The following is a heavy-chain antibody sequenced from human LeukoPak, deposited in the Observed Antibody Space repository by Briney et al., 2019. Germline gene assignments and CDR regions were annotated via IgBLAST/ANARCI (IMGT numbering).Heavy chain of an antibody. CDR2: IYPGDSDT. D-gene: IGHD4-17*01. CDR1: GYSFADSW. CDR3: ARQYGRPFDF. Sequence: ESLKISCKGSGYSFADSWIGWVRQMPGKGLEWMGLIYPGDSDTRYSPSFQGQVSISVDKSISTTFLQWSSLKASDTAMYYCARQYGRPFDFWGQGTLVTVSS. V-gene: IGHV5-51*01. J-gene: IGHJ4*02.